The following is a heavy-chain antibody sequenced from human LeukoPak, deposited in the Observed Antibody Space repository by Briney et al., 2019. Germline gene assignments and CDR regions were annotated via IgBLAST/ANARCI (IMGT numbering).Heavy chain of an antibody. Sequence: SETLSLTCTVSGYSISSGYYWGWIRQPPGKGLEWIGSIYHSGSTYYNPPLKSRVTISVDTSKNQFSLKLSSVTAADTAVYYCARAATLRCLDYWGQGTLVTVSS. D-gene: IGHD4-17*01. CDR1: GYSISSGYY. CDR3: ARAATLRCLDY. J-gene: IGHJ4*02. V-gene: IGHV4-38-2*02. CDR2: IYHSGST.